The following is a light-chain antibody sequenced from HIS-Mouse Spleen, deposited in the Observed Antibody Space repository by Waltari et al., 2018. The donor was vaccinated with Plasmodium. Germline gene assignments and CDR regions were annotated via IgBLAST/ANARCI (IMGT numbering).Light chain of an antibody. Sequence: SYELTQPPSVSVSPGQTARITCSGDALPKKYAYWYQQKSGQAPVLVIYEDSKRPSGIPERYSGSISGTMATLTISGAQVEDVADYYCYSTDSSGNHRVFGGGTKLTVL. CDR2: EDS. CDR3: YSTDSSGNHRV. CDR1: ALPKKY. V-gene: IGLV3-10*01. J-gene: IGLJ3*02.